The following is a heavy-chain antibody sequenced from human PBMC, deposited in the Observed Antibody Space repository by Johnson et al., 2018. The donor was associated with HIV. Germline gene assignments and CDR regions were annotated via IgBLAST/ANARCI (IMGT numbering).Heavy chain of an antibody. CDR1: GFTFSDYY. J-gene: IGHJ3*01. CDR2: ISGSGGAI. Sequence: QVQLVESGGGLVKPGGSLRLSCAASGFTFSDYYMSWIRQAPGKGLEWVSYISGSGGAIYYADSVKGRFPISRGNAKNSLYLQMNSLRAGDTAVYYCVRGLYSSAWYFGDLDAFDVWGQGTMVTVSS. CDR3: VRGLYSSAWYFGDLDAFDV. V-gene: IGHV3-11*04. D-gene: IGHD6-19*01.